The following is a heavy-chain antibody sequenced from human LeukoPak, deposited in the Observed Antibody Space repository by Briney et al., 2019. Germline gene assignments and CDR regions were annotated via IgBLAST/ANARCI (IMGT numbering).Heavy chain of an antibody. CDR3: TTLLNWNDVFDY. CDR1: GYKFISYA. J-gene: IGHJ4*02. Sequence: ASVNVSCKGSGYKFISYAMNWVRQAPGQGPEWMGWINTDTGNPTYARGFTGQYVFSVDTSVTTAYLQINSLRTEDTAVYYCTTLLNWNDVFDYWGQGTLVTVSS. D-gene: IGHD1-20*01. V-gene: IGHV7-4-1*02. CDR2: INTDTGNP.